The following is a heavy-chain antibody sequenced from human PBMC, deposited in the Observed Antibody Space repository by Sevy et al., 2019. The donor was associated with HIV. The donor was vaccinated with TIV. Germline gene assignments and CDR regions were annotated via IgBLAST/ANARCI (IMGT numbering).Heavy chain of an antibody. CDR2: ISYDGSNK. V-gene: IGHV3-30*18. CDR1: GFTFSSYG. Sequence: GGSLRLSCAASGFTFSSYGMHWVRQAPGKGLEWVAVISYDGSNKYYADSVKGRFTISRDNSKNTLYLQMNSLRAEDTAGYYCAKGTSSGYDYWGQGTLVTVSS. CDR3: AKGTSSGYDY. D-gene: IGHD6-19*01. J-gene: IGHJ4*02.